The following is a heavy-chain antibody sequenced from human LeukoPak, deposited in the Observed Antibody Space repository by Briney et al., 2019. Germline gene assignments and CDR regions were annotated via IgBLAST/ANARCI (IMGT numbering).Heavy chain of an antibody. V-gene: IGHV1-69*13. CDR2: IIPIFGTA. CDR3: ASREGLYCSGGSCNHIYYYYYIDV. D-gene: IGHD2-15*01. CDR1: GATFSSYA. J-gene: IGHJ6*03. Sequence: SVKLSCKASGATFSSYAISWVRQAPGQGPECLGGIIPIFGTANYAQKFHGRGTITADQSTSTAYMQLSSLRSEDTAVYYCASREGLYCSGGSCNHIYYYYYIDVWGKGNTVTISS.